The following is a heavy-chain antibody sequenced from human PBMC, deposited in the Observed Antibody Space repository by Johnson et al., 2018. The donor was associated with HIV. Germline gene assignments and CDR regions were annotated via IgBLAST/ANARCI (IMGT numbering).Heavy chain of an antibody. CDR2: IWSDGSNK. CDR1: GFTFSSND. V-gene: IGHV3-33*06. Sequence: QVQLVESGGGVVQPGRSLRLSCAASGFTFSSNDMHWVRQAPGKGLEWVAFIWSDGSNKYYADSVKGRFTISGDNSKNTLSLQMNSLRAEDTAVYYCAKDTVWSSGNYGGAFDIWGQGTMVTVSS. D-gene: IGHD3-22*01. CDR3: AKDTVWSSGNYGGAFDI. J-gene: IGHJ3*02.